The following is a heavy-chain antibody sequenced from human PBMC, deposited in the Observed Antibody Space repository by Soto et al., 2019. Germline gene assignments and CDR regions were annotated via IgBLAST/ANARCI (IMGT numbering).Heavy chain of an antibody. CDR3: ARAVIPYYDFWSGLSGMDV. CDR1: GGSISSGGYY. V-gene: IGHV4-31*03. D-gene: IGHD3-3*01. J-gene: IGHJ6*02. Sequence: PSETLSLTCTVSGGSISSGGYYWSWIRQHPGKGLEWIGYIYYSGSTYYNPSLKSRVTISVDTSKNQFSLKLSSVTAADTAVYYCARAVIPYYDFWSGLSGMDVWGQGTTVTVSS. CDR2: IYYSGST.